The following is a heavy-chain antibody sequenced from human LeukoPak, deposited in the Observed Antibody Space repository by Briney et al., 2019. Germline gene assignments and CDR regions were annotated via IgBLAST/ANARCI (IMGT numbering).Heavy chain of an antibody. CDR2: IYDSASS. D-gene: IGHD3/OR15-3a*01. CDR3: ARGSYPQRDWDTGWFDP. Sequence: SETLSLTCTVSGGSISSGGYYWSWIRQHPGKGLEWIGYIYDSASSYYNPSLKSRLTISLDTSKNHFSLRLTSVTAADTAVYYCARGSYPQRDWDTGWFDPWGQGTLVTVSS. V-gene: IGHV4-31*03. CDR1: GGSISSGGYY. J-gene: IGHJ5*02.